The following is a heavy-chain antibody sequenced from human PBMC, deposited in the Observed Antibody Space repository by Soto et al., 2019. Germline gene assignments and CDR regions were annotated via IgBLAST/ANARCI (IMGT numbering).Heavy chain of an antibody. J-gene: IGHJ5*02. D-gene: IGHD2-21*01. CDR1: GFTFSEYE. CDR3: ARGRKYSGSTDWSAP. Sequence: GGSLRLSCAASGFTFSEYEMNWVRQAPGKGLEWVSYISGSGSTIYYADSVKGRFTISRDNAKNSLYLQMNSLRAEDTALYYCARGRKYSGSTDWSAPWGQGTLVTVSS. V-gene: IGHV3-48*03. CDR2: ISGSGSTI.